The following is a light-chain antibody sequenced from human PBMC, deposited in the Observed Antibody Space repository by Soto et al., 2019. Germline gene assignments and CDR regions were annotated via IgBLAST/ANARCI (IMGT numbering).Light chain of an antibody. J-gene: IGKJ1*01. CDR2: GVS. Sequence: EIVLTQSPGTLSLSPGERATLSCRASQSVSSSYLSWYQQKPGQTPRLLIYGVSRRATGIPDRFSGSGSGTDFTLTISRLEPEDFAVYSCQQYASSPQTFGQGTKVDIK. CDR1: QSVSSSY. V-gene: IGKV3-20*01. CDR3: QQYASSPQT.